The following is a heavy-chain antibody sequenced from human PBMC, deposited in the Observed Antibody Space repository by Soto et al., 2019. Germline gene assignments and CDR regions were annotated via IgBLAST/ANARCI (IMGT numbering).Heavy chain of an antibody. D-gene: IGHD2-21*02. J-gene: IGHJ6*02. V-gene: IGHV4-31*03. CDR1: GGSISSGGYY. CDR3: ARDRVVTEFRHYYYSGMDV. Sequence: PSETLSLTCTVSGGSISSGGYYWSWIRQHPGKGLEWIGYIYYSGSTYYNPSLKSRVTISVDTSKNQFSLKLSSVTAADTAVYYCARDRVVTEFRHYYYSGMDVWGQGTTVTVSS. CDR2: IYYSGST.